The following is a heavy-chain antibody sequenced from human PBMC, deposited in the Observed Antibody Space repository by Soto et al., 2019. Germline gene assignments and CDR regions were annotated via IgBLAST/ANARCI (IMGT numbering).Heavy chain of an antibody. CDR1: GFTFSSYA. Sequence: GGSLRLSCAASGFTFSSYAMHWVRQAPGKGLEWVAVISYDGSNKYYADSVKGRFTISRDNSKNTLYLQMNSLRAEDTAVYYCARARGVYFDYWGQGTLVTV. J-gene: IGHJ4*02. CDR2: ISYDGSNK. V-gene: IGHV3-30-3*01. D-gene: IGHD3-10*01. CDR3: ARARGVYFDY.